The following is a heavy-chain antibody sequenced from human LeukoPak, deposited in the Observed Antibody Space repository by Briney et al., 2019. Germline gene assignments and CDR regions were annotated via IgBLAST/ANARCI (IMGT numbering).Heavy chain of an antibody. CDR3: ARGDYETHGYQTR. D-gene: IGHD3-22*01. V-gene: IGHV7-4-1*02. J-gene: IGHJ4*02. CDR1: GYIFTSYV. CDR2: INTNTGNP. Sequence: ASVKVSCKASGYIFTSYVLHWVRQAPGQGLEWMGWINTNTGNPTYAQGFTGRFVFSLDTSVSTAYLQISSLKADDTAMYYCARGDYETHGYQTRWGQGTLVAVSS.